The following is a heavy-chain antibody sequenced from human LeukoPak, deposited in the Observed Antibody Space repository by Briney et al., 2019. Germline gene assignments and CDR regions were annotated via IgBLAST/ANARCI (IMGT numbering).Heavy chain of an antibody. D-gene: IGHD2-2*01. Sequence: GASVKVSCKASVYTFTGYYMHWVRQAPGQGLEWMGWINPNSGGTNYAQKFQGRVTMTRDTSISTAYMELSRLRSDDTAVDYCARDFSGVVAIGYYFDYWGQGTLVTVSS. CDR1: VYTFTGYY. J-gene: IGHJ4*02. V-gene: IGHV1-2*02. CDR2: INPNSGGT. CDR3: ARDFSGVVAIGYYFDY.